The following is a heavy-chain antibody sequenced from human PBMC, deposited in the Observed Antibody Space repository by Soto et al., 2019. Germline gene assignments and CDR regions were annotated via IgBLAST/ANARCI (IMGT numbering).Heavy chain of an antibody. CDR2: ISYDGSNK. Sequence: QVQLVESGGGVVQPGRSLRLSCAASGFTFSSYGMHWVRQAPGKGLEWVAVISYDGSNKYYADSVKGRFTISRDNSKNTLYLQMNSLRAEDTAVYYCAEDSAIVVVPAANIDYWGQGTLVTVSS. V-gene: IGHV3-30*18. CDR3: AEDSAIVVVPAANIDY. J-gene: IGHJ4*02. D-gene: IGHD2-2*01. CDR1: GFTFSSYG.